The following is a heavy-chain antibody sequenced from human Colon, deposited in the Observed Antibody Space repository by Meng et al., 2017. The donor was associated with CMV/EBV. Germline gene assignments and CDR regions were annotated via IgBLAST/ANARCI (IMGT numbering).Heavy chain of an antibody. CDR2: ISSSGSTI. J-gene: IGHJ6*02. CDR1: EFSFSIYG. D-gene: IGHD3-3*01. V-gene: IGHV3-48*04. CDR3: ARVTAIFGVVIVGMDV. Sequence: GESLKISCAASEFSFSIYGMNWVRQAPGKGLEWVSYISSSGSTIYYADSVKGRFTISRDNAKNSLYLQMNSLRAEDTAVYYCARVTAIFGVVIVGMDVWGQGTTVTVSS.